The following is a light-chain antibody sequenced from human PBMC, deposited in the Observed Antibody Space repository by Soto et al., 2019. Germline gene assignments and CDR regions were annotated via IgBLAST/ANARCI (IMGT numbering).Light chain of an antibody. CDR1: QNIDNW. V-gene: IGKV1-5*03. Sequence: DIQMTQSPYTLSASVGDRVTITCRASQNIDNWLAWYQQKPGKPPKPLIYRASSLETGVPSRFSGSGSVTEFTLTISNLQPDDSATYYCQEYNSYFGGGTKVEIK. CDR3: QEYNSY. J-gene: IGKJ4*01. CDR2: RAS.